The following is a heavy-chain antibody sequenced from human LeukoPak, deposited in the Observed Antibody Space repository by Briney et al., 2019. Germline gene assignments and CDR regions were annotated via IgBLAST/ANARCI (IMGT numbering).Heavy chain of an antibody. J-gene: IGHJ4*02. Sequence: GESLKISCKGSGYSFTTYWIAWVRQMPGKGLEWMGVIYPGDSDTRYSPSFQGQVTISADKSISTAYLQWSSLKASDTAMFYCAIGWGDYYGSGSYSPGRFDYWGQGTLVTVSS. V-gene: IGHV5-51*01. CDR1: GYSFTTYW. CDR3: AIGWGDYYGSGSYSPGRFDY. CDR2: IYPGDSDT. D-gene: IGHD3-10*01.